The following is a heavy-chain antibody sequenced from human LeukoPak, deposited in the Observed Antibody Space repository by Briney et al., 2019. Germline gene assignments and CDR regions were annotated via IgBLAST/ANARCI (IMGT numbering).Heavy chain of an antibody. CDR2: IIPIFGTA. CDR1: GGTFSSYA. V-gene: IGHV1-69*13. Sequence: ASVKVSCKASGGTFSSYAISWVRQAPGQGLEWMGGIIPIFGTANYAQKFQGRVTITADESTSTAYMELSSLRSEDTAVYYCARDNSVRDEAWWFNPWGQGTLVTVSP. D-gene: IGHD5-24*01. J-gene: IGHJ5*02. CDR3: ARDNSVRDEAWWFNP.